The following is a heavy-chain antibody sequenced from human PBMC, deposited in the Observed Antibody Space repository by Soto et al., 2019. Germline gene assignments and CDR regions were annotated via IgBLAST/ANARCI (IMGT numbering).Heavy chain of an antibody. J-gene: IGHJ4*02. CDR1: GYTFTSYS. V-gene: IGHV1-18*01. CDR3: ARVVGYGLIHK. D-gene: IGHD5-12*01. CDR2: ISAYNGNT. Sequence: QVQLVQSGAEVKKPGASVKVSCKASGYTFTSYSISWVRQAPGQGLEWMGWISAYNGNTYHARKLQGRVTMTTDTSTATAYMGLSSLRSDDTDGYYWARVVGYGLIHKWGQGTLGTVSS.